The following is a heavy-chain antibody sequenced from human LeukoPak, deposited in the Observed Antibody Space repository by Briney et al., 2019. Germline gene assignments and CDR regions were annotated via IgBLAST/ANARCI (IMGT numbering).Heavy chain of an antibody. V-gene: IGHV3-20*04. CDR2: INWNGGST. Sequence: GGSLRLSCAASGFTFDDYAMHWVRQAPGKGLEWVSGINWNGGSTGYADSVKGRFTISRDNAKNSLYLQMNSLRAEDTALYYCARDKPYYYDSSGYYFDYWGQGTLVTVSS. D-gene: IGHD3-22*01. CDR1: GFTFDDYA. CDR3: ARDKPYYYDSSGYYFDY. J-gene: IGHJ4*02.